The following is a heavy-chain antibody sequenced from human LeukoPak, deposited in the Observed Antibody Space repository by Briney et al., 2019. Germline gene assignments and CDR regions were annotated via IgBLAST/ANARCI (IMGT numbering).Heavy chain of an antibody. Sequence: SETLSLTCSVSDGSISSGYYYWAWIRQPPGKGPKWIGSIYYSGSTYYNPSLKSRVTISVDTSKNQFSLKLSSVTAADTAVYYCARARLRWPRPGYYFDYWGQGTLVTVSS. V-gene: IGHV4-39*07. D-gene: IGHD4-23*01. J-gene: IGHJ4*02. CDR1: DGSISSGYYY. CDR2: IYYSGST. CDR3: ARARLRWPRPGYYFDY.